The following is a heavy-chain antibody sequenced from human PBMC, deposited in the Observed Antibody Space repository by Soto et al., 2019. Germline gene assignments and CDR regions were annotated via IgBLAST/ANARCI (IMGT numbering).Heavy chain of an antibody. D-gene: IGHD3-10*01. CDR3: ARGLRANRGRDYYGMDV. J-gene: IGHJ6*02. Sequence: SETLSLTCTVSDDSISSGIYSWSWIRQHPGEGLEWIGYVFYSGRTYYKPSLGSRLSISVDTSKNQFSLRLSSVTAADTAVYYCARGLRANRGRDYYGMDVWGQGTTVTVSS. CDR1: DDSISSGIYS. CDR2: VFYSGRT. V-gene: IGHV4-31*03.